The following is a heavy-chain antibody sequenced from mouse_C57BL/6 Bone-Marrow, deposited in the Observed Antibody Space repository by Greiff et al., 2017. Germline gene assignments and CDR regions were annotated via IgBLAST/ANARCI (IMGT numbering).Heavy chain of an antibody. V-gene: IGHV1-85*01. CDR2: IYPRDGST. D-gene: IGHD2-12*01. J-gene: IGHJ4*01. CDR3: ARWGHRIRRDAMDY. CDR1: GYTFTSYD. Sequence: QVQLQQSGPELVKPGASVKLSCKASGYTFTSYDINWVKQRPGQGLEWIGWIYPRDGSTKYNAKLKGKATLTVDTSSSKAYMELHSLTSEDSAVYICARWGHRIRRDAMDYWGQGTSVTVAS.